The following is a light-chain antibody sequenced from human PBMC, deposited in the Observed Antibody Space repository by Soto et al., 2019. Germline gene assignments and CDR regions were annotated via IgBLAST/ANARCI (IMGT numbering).Light chain of an antibody. CDR2: GAS. J-gene: IGKJ4*01. Sequence: EIGLTQSPAALSLSPGERATLSCRASQSVNSSYLARYQQKPGQAPRLLIYGASSRATGIPDRFSGSGSVTDITLTTSRLEPEDFAVYCCQQYGSSPPLSLGGGTKVEMK. CDR1: QSVNSSY. V-gene: IGKV3-20*01. CDR3: QQYGSSPPLS.